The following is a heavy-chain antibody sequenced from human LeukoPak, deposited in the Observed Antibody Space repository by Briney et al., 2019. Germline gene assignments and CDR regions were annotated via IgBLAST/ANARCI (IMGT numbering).Heavy chain of an antibody. D-gene: IGHD2-2*02. J-gene: IGHJ4*02. V-gene: IGHV5-51*01. CDR2: IYPGDSDT. CDR1: GYNFTSYW. CDR3: ARQVVPAAISADY. Sequence: GESLEIFCWGSGYNFTSYWIGWVRQVPGKGLEWMGIIYPGDSDTRYSPSFQGQVTISADKSISTAYLQWSSLKASDTAMYYCARQVVPAAISADYWGQGTLVTVSS.